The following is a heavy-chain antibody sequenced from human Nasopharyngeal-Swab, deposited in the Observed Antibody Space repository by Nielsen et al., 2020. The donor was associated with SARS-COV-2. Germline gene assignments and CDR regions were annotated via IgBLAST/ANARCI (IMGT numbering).Heavy chain of an antibody. D-gene: IGHD2/OR15-2a*01. Sequence: GGSLRLSCTASGFMFGDYAMSWFRQAPEKGLEWVGFIRSKTYGGTTEYAASVKGRFTISRDDSKSIAYLQMNSLKTEDTAVYYCARVRGFTFQARNPFDVWGEGTMVTVSS. V-gene: IGHV3-49*03. CDR3: ARVRGFTFQARNPFDV. CDR2: IRSKTYGGTT. J-gene: IGHJ3*01. CDR1: GFMFGDYA.